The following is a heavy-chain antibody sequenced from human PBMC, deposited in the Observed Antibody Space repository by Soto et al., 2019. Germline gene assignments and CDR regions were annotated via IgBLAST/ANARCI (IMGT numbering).Heavy chain of an antibody. CDR3: ARRTAAAGPYYYYYYGMDV. Sequence: QLQLQESGPGLVKPSETLSLTCTVSGGSISSSSYYWGWIRQPPGKGLEWLGSIYYSGSTYYNPSLKSRVTISVDTSKNQFSLKLSSVTAADTAVYYCARRTAAAGPYYYYYYGMDVWGQGTTVTVSS. CDR2: IYYSGST. V-gene: IGHV4-39*01. D-gene: IGHD6-13*01. CDR1: GGSISSSSYY. J-gene: IGHJ6*02.